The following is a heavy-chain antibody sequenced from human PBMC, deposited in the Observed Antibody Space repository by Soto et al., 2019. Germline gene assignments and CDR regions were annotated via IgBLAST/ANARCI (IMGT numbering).Heavy chain of an antibody. V-gene: IGHV4-34*01. CDR3: ATGFRRLAGWFDP. D-gene: IGHD6-19*01. J-gene: IGHJ5*02. CDR2: INHSGST. CDR1: GGSFSGYY. Sequence: QVQLQQWGAGLLKPSETLSLTCAVYGGSFSGYYWSWIRQPPGKGLEWIGEINHSGSTNYNPSLKSRVTISVDTSKNQFSLKLSSVTAADTAVYYCATGFRRLAGWFDPWGQGTLVTVSS.